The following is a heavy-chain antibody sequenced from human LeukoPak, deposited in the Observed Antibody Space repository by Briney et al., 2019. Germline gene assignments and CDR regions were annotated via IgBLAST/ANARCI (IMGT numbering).Heavy chain of an antibody. CDR3: ARCGYSYVNWFDP. Sequence: ASVKVSCKASGYTFTGYYMHWVRQAPGQGLEWMGWINPNSGGTDYAQKFQGRVTMTRDTSISTAYMELSRLRSDDTAVYYCARCGYSYVNWFDPWGQGTLVTVSS. D-gene: IGHD5-18*01. V-gene: IGHV1-2*02. CDR2: INPNSGGT. CDR1: GYTFTGYY. J-gene: IGHJ5*02.